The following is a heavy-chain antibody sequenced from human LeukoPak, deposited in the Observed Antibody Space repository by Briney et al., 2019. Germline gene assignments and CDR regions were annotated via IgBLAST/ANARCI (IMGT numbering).Heavy chain of an antibody. Sequence: PGGSLRLSCAASGFTFDDYAMHWVRQAPGKGLEWVSGISWNSGSIGYADSVKGRFTISRDNAKNSLYLQMNSLRAEDTALYYCAKDISRGIADAFDIWGQGTMVTVSS. CDR1: GFTFDDYA. CDR3: AKDISRGIADAFDI. J-gene: IGHJ3*02. D-gene: IGHD2-15*01. V-gene: IGHV3-9*01. CDR2: ISWNSGSI.